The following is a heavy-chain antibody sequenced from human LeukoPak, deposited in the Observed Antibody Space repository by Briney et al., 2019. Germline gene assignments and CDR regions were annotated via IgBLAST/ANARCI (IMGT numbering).Heavy chain of an antibody. J-gene: IGHJ5*02. V-gene: IGHV5-51*01. CDR2: IYPGGSDT. Sequence: GESLKISCKGSGYSFTSYWIGWVRQMPGKGLEWMGIIYPGGSDTRYSPSFQGQVTISADKSISTAYLQWSSLKASDTAMYYCARLRGCSSTSCYPPHPWGQGTLVTVSS. CDR3: ARLRGCSSTSCYPPHP. D-gene: IGHD2-2*01. CDR1: GYSFTSYW.